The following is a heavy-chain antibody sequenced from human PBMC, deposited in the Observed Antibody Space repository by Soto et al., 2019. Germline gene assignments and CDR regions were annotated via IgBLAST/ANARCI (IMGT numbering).Heavy chain of an antibody. J-gene: IGHJ4*02. V-gene: IGHV4-59*08. Sequence: SETLSLTCTVSGGSIGSYYWSWIRQPPGKGLEWIGYIYYNGITKYNSSLKSRVTLSVDTSKIQFSLYLTSMTAADTAVYYCARHGIPPTARWDFWGQGILVTASS. CDR2: IYYNGIT. CDR1: GGSIGSYY. CDR3: ARHGIPPTARWDF. D-gene: IGHD2-2*01.